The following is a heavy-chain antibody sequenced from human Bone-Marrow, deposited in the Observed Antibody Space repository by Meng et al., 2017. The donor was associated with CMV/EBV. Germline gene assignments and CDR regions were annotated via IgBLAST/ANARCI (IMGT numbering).Heavy chain of an antibody. CDR3: AHRPKRGGENNWFDP. D-gene: IGHD7-27*01. V-gene: IGHV2-5*01. Sequence: SGPTLVKPTQTLTLTCTFSGFSLSTSGVGVGWIRQPPGKALEWLALIYWNDDKRYSPSLKSRLAITKDTSKNQVVLTMTNMDPVDTATYYCAHRPKRGGENNWFDPWGQGTLVTVSS. J-gene: IGHJ5*02. CDR2: IYWNDDK. CDR1: GFSLSTSGVG.